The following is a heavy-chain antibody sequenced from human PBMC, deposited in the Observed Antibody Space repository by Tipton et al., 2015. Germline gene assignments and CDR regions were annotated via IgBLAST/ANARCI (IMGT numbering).Heavy chain of an antibody. D-gene: IGHD2-2*01. CDR2: ISYDESNT. Sequence: SLRLSCAASGFTFSIYSMHWVRQAPGKGLEWVALISYDESNTYYADSVKGRFTISRDNSKNTLYLQMNSLRAEDTAVYYCATGSNRVVVPSLDYYYTMDVWGQGTTVTVSS. CDR1: GFTFSIYS. V-gene: IGHV3-30*01. J-gene: IGHJ6*02. CDR3: ATGSNRVVVPSLDYYYTMDV.